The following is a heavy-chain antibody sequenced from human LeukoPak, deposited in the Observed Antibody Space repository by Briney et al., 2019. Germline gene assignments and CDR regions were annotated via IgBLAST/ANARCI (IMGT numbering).Heavy chain of an antibody. J-gene: IGHJ4*02. CDR3: ARVFLTMIGTYYFDY. V-gene: IGHV4-4*07. CDR2: IYTSGST. D-gene: IGHD3-22*01. Sequence: SETLSLTCTVSGGSISSYYWSWIRQPAGKGLEWIGRIYTSGSTNYNPSLKSRVTMSVDTSKNQFSLKLSSVTAADTAVYYCARVFLTMIGTYYFDYWGQGTLVTVSS. CDR1: GGSISSYY.